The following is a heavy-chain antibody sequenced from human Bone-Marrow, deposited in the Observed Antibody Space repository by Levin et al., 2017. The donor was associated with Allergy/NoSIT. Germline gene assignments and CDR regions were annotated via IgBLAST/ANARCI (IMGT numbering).Heavy chain of an antibody. CDR2: ISDSGGST. V-gene: IGHV3-23*01. J-gene: IGHJ4*02. CDR1: GFTFSTYA. Sequence: GGSLRLSCAASGFTFSTYAMNWVRQAPGKGLEWVSGISDSGGSTYYADSVKGRFTISRDNSKNTVYLQMNNLRAEDTAIYYCPKDRYCTTTTCPVDYWGQGILVTVSS. D-gene: IGHD2-2*01. CDR3: PKDRYCTTTTCPVDY.